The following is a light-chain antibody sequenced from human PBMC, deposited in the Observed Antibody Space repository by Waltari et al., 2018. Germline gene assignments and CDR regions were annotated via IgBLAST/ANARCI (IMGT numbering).Light chain of an antibody. CDR1: QSISNW. CDR3: QQYNSYSLLT. V-gene: IGKV1-5*03. CDR2: KAS. Sequence: DIQMTQSPSTLSASVGDRVTITCRASQSISNWLALYQQKPGKAPKLLIYKASTLESVVPSRFSGSGSGTEFTLTISSLQPDDFATYYCQQYNSYSLLTFGGGTKVEIK. J-gene: IGKJ4*01.